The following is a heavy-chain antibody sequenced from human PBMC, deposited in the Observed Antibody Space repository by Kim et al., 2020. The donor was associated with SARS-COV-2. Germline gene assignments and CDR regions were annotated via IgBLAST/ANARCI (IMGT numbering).Heavy chain of an antibody. D-gene: IGHD2-21*02. CDR1: GFTFSNAW. CDR2: IKSKTDGGTT. Sequence: GGSLRLSCAASGFTFSNAWMSWVRQAPGKGLEWVGRIKSKTDGGTTDYAAPVKGRFTISRDDSKNTLYLQMNSLKTEDTAVYYCTTELNEAYCGGDCLGFDYWGQGTLVTVSS. J-gene: IGHJ4*02. V-gene: IGHV3-15*01. CDR3: TTELNEAYCGGDCLGFDY.